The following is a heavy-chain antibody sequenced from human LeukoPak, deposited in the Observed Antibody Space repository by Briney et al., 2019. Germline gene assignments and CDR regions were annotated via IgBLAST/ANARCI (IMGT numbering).Heavy chain of an antibody. V-gene: IGHV3-30*18. CDR1: GFTLSSYG. Sequence: GGSLRLSCAASGFTLSSYGMHWVRQAPGKGLEWEAVISYDGSNKYYADSVKGRFTISRDNSKNTLYLQMNSLRAEDTAVYYCAKVGYSYGYGYYYYMDVWGKGTTVTVSS. CDR2: ISYDGSNK. J-gene: IGHJ6*03. D-gene: IGHD5-18*01. CDR3: AKVGYSYGYGYYYYMDV.